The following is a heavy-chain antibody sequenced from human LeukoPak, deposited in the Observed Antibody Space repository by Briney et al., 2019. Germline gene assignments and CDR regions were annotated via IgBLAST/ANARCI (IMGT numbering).Heavy chain of an antibody. CDR2: IYYSGST. J-gene: IGHJ4*02. CDR1: GGSISSYY. D-gene: IGHD1-26*01. V-gene: IGHV4-59*08. CDR3: ARVHGGSYFYFDY. Sequence: PSETLSLTCTVSGGSISSYYWSWIRQPPGKGLEWIGYIYYSGSTNYNPSLKSRVTISVDTSKNQFSLKLSSVTAADTAVYYCARVHGGSYFYFDYWGQGTLVTVSS.